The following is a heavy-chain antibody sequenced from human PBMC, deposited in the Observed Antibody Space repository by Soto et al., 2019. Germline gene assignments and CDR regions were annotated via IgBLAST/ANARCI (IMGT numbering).Heavy chain of an antibody. D-gene: IGHD6-19*01. J-gene: IGHJ2*01. V-gene: IGHV3-33*01. CDR3: ASTKGSSSGWYGDWYFDL. Sequence: QVQLVESGGGVVQPGRSLRLSCAASGFTFSSYGMHWVRQAPGKGLEWVAVIWYDGSNKYYADPVKGRFTISRDNSKNTLYLQMNSLRAEDRAVYYCASTKGSSSGWYGDWYFDLWGRGTLVTVSS. CDR1: GFTFSSYG. CDR2: IWYDGSNK.